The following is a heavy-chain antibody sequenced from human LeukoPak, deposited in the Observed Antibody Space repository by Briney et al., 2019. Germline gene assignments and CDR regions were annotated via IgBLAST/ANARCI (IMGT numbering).Heavy chain of an antibody. D-gene: IGHD2-2*01. V-gene: IGHV3-23*01. CDR1: GFTFSNYA. J-gene: IGHJ4*02. CDR3: AKTNWARGYYLDF. Sequence: GGSLRLSCAASGFTFSNYAMKWVRQAPGKGLEWVSTITNSGGSTIYADFVKGRFTISRDDSENTLNLQMNSLRPDDTALYYCAKTNWARGYYLDFWGQGTLVTVSS. CDR2: ITNSGGST.